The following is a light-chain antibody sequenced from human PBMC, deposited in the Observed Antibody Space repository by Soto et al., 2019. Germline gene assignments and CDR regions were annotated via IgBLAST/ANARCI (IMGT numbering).Light chain of an antibody. Sequence: QSALTQPASVSGSPGQSITISCTGTSSDVGGYDYVSWYQQHPGKAPKLMIYEVTKRPSGVSSRFSGSKSGNAASLTISGLQAEDEADYYCSSYTGSSTLVFGGGTKVTVL. CDR1: SSDVGGYDY. CDR3: SSYTGSSTLV. CDR2: EVT. J-gene: IGLJ3*02. V-gene: IGLV2-14*01.